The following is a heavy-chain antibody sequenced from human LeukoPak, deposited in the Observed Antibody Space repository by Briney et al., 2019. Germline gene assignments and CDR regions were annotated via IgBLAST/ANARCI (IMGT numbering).Heavy chain of an antibody. D-gene: IGHD2-21*01. V-gene: IGHV3-48*04. J-gene: IGHJ5*02. CDR1: GFTFSSYW. CDR3: ARVRMIGGFDP. CDR2: ISSSGSTI. Sequence: GGSLRLSCAASGFTFSSYWMSWVRQAPGKGLEWVSYISSSGSTIYYADSVKGRFTISRDNAKNSLYLQMNSLRAEDTAVYYCARVRMIGGFDPWGQGTLVTVSS.